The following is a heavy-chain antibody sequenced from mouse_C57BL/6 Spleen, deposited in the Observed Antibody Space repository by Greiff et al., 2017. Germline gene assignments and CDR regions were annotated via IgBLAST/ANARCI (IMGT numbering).Heavy chain of an antibody. Sequence: QVQLQQPGAELVKPGASVKLSCKASGFTFTSYWMPWVKPRPGQGLEWIGMIHPNCGSTNYNEKFKSKATLTVDKSSSTAYMQLSSLTSEDSAVYYCARGDDYDGAYWGQGTLVTVSA. CDR2: IHPNCGST. D-gene: IGHD2-4*01. V-gene: IGHV1-64*01. J-gene: IGHJ3*01. CDR1: GFTFTSYW. CDR3: ARGDDYDGAY.